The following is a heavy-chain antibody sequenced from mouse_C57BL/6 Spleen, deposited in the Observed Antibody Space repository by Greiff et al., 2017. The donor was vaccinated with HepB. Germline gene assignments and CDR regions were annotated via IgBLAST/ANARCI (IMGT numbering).Heavy chain of an antibody. V-gene: IGHV5-6*01. CDR1: GFTFSSYG. Sequence: EVQLVESGGDLVKPGGSLKLSCAASGFTFSSYGMSWVRQTPDKRLEWVATISSGGSYTYYPDSVKGRFTISRDNAKNTLYLQMSSLKSEDTAMYYCARLPITTVVPDYFDYWGQGTTLTVSS. CDR3: ARLPITTVVPDYFDY. D-gene: IGHD1-1*01. CDR2: ISSGGSYT. J-gene: IGHJ2*01.